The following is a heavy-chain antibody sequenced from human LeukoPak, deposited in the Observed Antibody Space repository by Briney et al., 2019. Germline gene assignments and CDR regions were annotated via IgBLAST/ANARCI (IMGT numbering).Heavy chain of an antibody. CDR1: GYTLTELS. V-gene: IGHV1-24*01. D-gene: IGHD2-2*01. CDR3: ATARVLYCSSTSCYPPDAFDI. Sequence: ASVKVSCKVSGYTLTELSMHWVRQAPGKGLEWMGGFDPEDGETIYAQKSQGRVTMTEDTSTDTAYMELSSLRSEDTAVYYCATARVLYCSSTSCYPPDAFDIWGQGTMVTVSS. CDR2: FDPEDGET. J-gene: IGHJ3*02.